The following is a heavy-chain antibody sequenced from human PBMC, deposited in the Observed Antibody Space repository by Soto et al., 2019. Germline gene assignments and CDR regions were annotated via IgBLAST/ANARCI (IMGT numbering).Heavy chain of an antibody. CDR2: THHSGST. D-gene: IGHD3-10*01. CDR1: GGSISSSSW. V-gene: IGHV4-4*02. J-gene: IGHJ4*02. Sequence: QVQLQESGPGLVKPSGTLSLTCAVSGGSISSSSWWTWVRQSPAKGLEWIGETHHSGSTNYNPSLKSRVTISVDKSKNQFSLRLSSVTAADTAVYYCAKKGVPTGPFDYWGQGTLVTVSS. CDR3: AKKGVPTGPFDY.